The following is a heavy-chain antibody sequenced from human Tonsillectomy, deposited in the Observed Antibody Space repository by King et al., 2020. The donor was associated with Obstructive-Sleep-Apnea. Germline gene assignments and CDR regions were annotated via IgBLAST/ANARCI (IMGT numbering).Heavy chain of an antibody. J-gene: IGHJ1*01. D-gene: IGHD1-26*01. CDR1: GFSFSNAW. CDR3: YTEPLGRAYSGRPAYFQY. V-gene: IGHV3-15*01. Sequence: VQLVESGGGLVKPGGNRRLSCTSSGFSFSNAWMIWVLQIPGKGLEWVGRVNRNTDSGATDYSAPVKGRFTISSDDSTNTLYLHMTPLKTEDTAIYYCYTEPLGRAYSGRPAYFQYWGQGTLVTVSS. CDR2: VNRNTDSGAT.